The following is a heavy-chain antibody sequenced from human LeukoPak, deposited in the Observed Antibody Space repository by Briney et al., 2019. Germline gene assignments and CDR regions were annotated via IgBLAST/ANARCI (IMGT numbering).Heavy chain of an antibody. Sequence: GGSLRLSCRASGFSVDSVFMNWVRQAPGKGLEWVSSISSSSSYIYYADSVKGRFTISRDNAKNSLYLQMNSLRAEDTAVYYCARDLGSDDYVWGSPNWFDPWGQGTLVTVSS. CDR2: ISSSSSYI. V-gene: IGHV3-21*01. J-gene: IGHJ5*02. D-gene: IGHD3-16*01. CDR3: ARDLGSDDYVWGSPNWFDP. CDR1: GFSVDSVF.